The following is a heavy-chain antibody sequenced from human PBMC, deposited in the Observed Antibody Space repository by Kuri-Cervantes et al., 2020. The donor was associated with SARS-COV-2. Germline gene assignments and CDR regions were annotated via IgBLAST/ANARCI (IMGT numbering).Heavy chain of an antibody. CDR1: GFSFSMYW. J-gene: IGHJ3*02. D-gene: IGHD6-19*01. CDR3: ARAPQWVAGDDAFDI. CDR2: IKKDGSGK. Sequence: GGSLRLSCAASGFSFSMYWMSWVRQAPGKGLEWVANIKKDGSGKYYVDSVKGRFTISRDNAKNSLYLQMNSLRAEDTAVYYCARAPQWVAGDDAFDIWGQGTMVTVSS. V-gene: IGHV3-7*03.